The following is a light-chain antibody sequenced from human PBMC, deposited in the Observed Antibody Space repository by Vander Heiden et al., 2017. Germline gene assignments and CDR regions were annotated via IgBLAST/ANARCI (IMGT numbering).Light chain of an antibody. V-gene: IGKV2-28*01. CDR3: MQGLQTPPT. Sequence: DIVMTQSPPFLPVTPGEPASIPCRPNHSLLQYISYNFLDWYLQKPEQSPQLLIYLASDRAPRVPNRFSGSGSGTDFTLRSSRVEAEDVGVYYYMQGLQTPPTFGGGTTVEIK. CDR2: LAS. CDR1: HSLLQYISYNF. J-gene: IGKJ4*01.